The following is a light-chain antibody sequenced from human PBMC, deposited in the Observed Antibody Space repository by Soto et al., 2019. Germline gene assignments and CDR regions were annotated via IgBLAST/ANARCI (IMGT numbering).Light chain of an antibody. J-gene: IGKJ1*01. CDR2: KAS. V-gene: IGKV1-5*03. CDR3: QQYNSYPWT. CDR1: QSISSW. Sequence: DIQMTQSPSTLSASVGDRVTITCRASQSISSWLAWYQQKPGKAPKLLIYKASSLESGVPSRFSGSGSGTEFTLTISSLQPDDFATYYCQQYNSYPWTFGXGTKVDIK.